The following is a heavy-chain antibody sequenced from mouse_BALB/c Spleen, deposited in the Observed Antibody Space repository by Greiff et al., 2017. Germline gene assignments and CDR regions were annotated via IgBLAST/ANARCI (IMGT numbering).Heavy chain of an antibody. Sequence: DLVKPGASVKLSCKASGYTFTSYWINWIKQRPGQGLEWIGRIAPGSGSTYYNEMFKGKATLTVDTSSSTDYIQLSSLSSDDSAVFSCASRNGNYSWLDYWGQGTLVTVSA. D-gene: IGHD2-1*01. CDR1: GYTFTSYW. CDR3: ASRNGNYSWLDY. J-gene: IGHJ3*01. V-gene: IGHV1S41*01. CDR2: IAPGSGST.